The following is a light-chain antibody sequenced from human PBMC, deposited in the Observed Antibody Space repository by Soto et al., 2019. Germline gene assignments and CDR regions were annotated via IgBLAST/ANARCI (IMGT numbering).Light chain of an antibody. CDR3: AAWDGSLQSWV. J-gene: IGLJ3*02. V-gene: IGLV1-44*01. CDR2: TNN. CDR1: SSNIGSHV. Sequence: QSVLTQPPSASGTPGQRVTISCSGSSSNIGSHVVNWYQQVPGTAPKLLIYTNNQRPSGVPDRFSDSKSGTSASLAISGLQSEDEAHYYCAAWDGSLQSWVFGGGTKLTVL.